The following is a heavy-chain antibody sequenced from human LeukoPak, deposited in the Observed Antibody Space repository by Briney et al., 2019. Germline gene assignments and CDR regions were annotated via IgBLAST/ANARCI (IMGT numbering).Heavy chain of an antibody. D-gene: IGHD3-22*01. V-gene: IGHV3-30-3*01. J-gene: IGHJ4*02. CDR1: GFTFSSYA. Sequence: PGGSLRLSCAASGFTFSSYAMHWVRQAPGKGQEWVAVISYDGSNKYYADCVKGRFTISRDNSKNTLYLQMNSLRAEDAAVYYCARSPDSSGYYLQDWGQGTLVTVSS. CDR2: ISYDGSNK. CDR3: ARSPDSSGYYLQD.